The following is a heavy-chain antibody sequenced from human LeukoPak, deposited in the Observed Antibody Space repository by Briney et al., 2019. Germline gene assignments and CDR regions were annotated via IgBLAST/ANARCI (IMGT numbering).Heavy chain of an antibody. CDR1: GYTFTGHY. D-gene: IGHD3-22*01. J-gene: IGHJ3*02. CDR2: INPNNGGT. CDR3: AGEDNSSGYRPFDI. Sequence: VASVKVSCKASGYTFTGHYIHWVRQAPGQGLEWMGRINPNNGGTNYAQKFQGRVTMTRDMSMSTAYMELSRLRSVDTAVYYCAGEDNSSGYRPFDIWGQGTMVTVPS. V-gene: IGHV1-2*06.